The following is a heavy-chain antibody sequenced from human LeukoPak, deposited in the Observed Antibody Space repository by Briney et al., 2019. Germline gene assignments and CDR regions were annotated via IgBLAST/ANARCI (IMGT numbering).Heavy chain of an antibody. V-gene: IGHV1-18*01. D-gene: IGHD1-26*01. CDR2: ISADSGDR. Sequence: ASVKVSCKASGDSFSNYGFAWVRQAPGQGLEWMGWISADSGDRYYAQNFQHRVTMTTDTSTTTGYMELRSLRSDDTAVYYCASGSYLWGGMDVWGQGTTVTVSS. CDR1: GDSFSNYG. J-gene: IGHJ6*02. CDR3: ASGSYLWGGMDV.